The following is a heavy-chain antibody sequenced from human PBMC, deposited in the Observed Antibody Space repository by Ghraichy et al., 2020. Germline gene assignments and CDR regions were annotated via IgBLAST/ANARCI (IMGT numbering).Heavy chain of an antibody. CDR1: GFTFSNYA. J-gene: IGHJ4*02. CDR2: ISGSGTSA. Sequence: GESLNISCAASGFTFSNYAVNWVRQAPGKGLEWVSVISGSGTSAEYADSVKGRFTVSRDNSKNTLYLQMNSLRAEDTAMYYCAKRGYCSSTTCSTLTFPLDYWGQGTLVTVSS. V-gene: IGHV3-23*01. CDR3: AKRGYCSSTTCSTLTFPLDY. D-gene: IGHD2-2*02.